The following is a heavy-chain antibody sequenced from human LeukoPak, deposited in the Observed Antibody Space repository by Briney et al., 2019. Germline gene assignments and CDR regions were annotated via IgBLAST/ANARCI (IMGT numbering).Heavy chain of an antibody. CDR1: GFTFSSYG. Sequence: GGSLRLSCAASGFTFSSYGMHWVRQAPGKGLEWVSAISGSGGSTYYADSVKGRFTISRDNSKNTLYLQMNSLRAEDTAVYYCAEEVGIFGVVPQVDYWGQGTLVTVSS. V-gene: IGHV3-23*01. D-gene: IGHD3-3*01. J-gene: IGHJ4*02. CDR3: AEEVGIFGVVPQVDY. CDR2: ISGSGGST.